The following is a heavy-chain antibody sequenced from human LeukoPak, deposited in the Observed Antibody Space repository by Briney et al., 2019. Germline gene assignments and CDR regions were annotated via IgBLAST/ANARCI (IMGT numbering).Heavy chain of an antibody. J-gene: IGHJ4*02. CDR3: ARQGGMTLYYFDY. CDR2: TYYSGTT. D-gene: IGHD3-16*01. Sequence: PSETLSLTCTVSGGSISNSFWSWIRQPPGKGLEWIGYTYYSGTTHYNPSLKSRVTISVETSKNQFSLKLSSVTAADTAVYYCARQGGMTLYYFDYWGQGTLVTVSS. V-gene: IGHV4-59*08. CDR1: GGSISNSF.